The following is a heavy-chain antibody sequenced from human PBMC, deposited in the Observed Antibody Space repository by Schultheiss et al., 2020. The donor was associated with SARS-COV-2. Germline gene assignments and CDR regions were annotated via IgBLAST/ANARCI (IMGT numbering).Heavy chain of an antibody. CDR3: ARGDSSGDSDY. J-gene: IGHJ4*02. CDR1: GGSFSGYY. D-gene: IGHD3-22*01. CDR2: INHSGST. Sequence: GSLRLSCAVYGGSFSGYYWSWIRQPPGKGLEWIGEINHSGSTNYNPSLKSRVTISVDTSKNQFSLKLSSVTAADTAVYYCARGDSSGDSDYWGQGTLVTVSS. V-gene: IGHV4-34*01.